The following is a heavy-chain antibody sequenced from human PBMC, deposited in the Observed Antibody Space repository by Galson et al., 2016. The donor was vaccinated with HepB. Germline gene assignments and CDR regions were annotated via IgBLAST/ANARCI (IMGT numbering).Heavy chain of an antibody. CDR1: GFTLNSYD. J-gene: IGHJ6*02. Sequence: SLRLSCAASGFTLNSYDMNWVRQAPGKGLEWVSFISSGSITIYYADSVKGRFTISRDNAKNSLYLQMNSLRDEDTAVYYCAREIIGGSLSDDGDYRYYYYGLDVWGQGTTVTVSS. V-gene: IGHV3-48*02. CDR2: ISSGSITI. D-gene: IGHD4-17*01. CDR3: AREIIGGSLSDDGDYRYYYYGLDV.